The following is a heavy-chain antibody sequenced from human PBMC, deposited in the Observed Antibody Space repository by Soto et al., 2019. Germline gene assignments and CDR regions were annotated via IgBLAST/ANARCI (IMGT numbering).Heavy chain of an antibody. CDR1: GGSLSSGDYY. CDR3: ARDDYDNSAYPL. J-gene: IGHJ4*02. D-gene: IGHD3-22*01. V-gene: IGHV4-30-4*01. Sequence: SETLSLTCTVSGGSLSSGDYYWSWIRQPPGKGLEWIGYIYYSGSTYYNPSLKSRVTISVDTSKNQFSLKLSSVTAADTAVYYCARDDYDNSAYPLWGQGTLDTVSS. CDR2: IYYSGST.